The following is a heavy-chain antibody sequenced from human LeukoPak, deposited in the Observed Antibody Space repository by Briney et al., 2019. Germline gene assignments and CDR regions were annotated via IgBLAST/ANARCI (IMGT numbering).Heavy chain of an antibody. V-gene: IGHV3-30*04. Sequence: GGSLRLSCAASGFTFSSYAMHWVRQAPGKGLEWVAVISYDGSNKYYADSVKGRFTISRDNSKNTLYLQMNSLRAEDTAVYYYARGGFYDFWSGYSDWGQGTLVTVSS. CDR2: ISYDGSNK. D-gene: IGHD3-3*01. CDR3: ARGGFYDFWSGYSD. CDR1: GFTFSSYA. J-gene: IGHJ4*02.